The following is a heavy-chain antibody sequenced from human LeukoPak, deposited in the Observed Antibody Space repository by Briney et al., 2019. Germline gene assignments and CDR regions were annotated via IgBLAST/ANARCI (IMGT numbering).Heavy chain of an antibody. CDR1: GGSISSSSYY. CDR3: ARQIRYFDWLLVYFDY. V-gene: IGHV4-39*01. J-gene: IGHJ4*02. CDR2: IYYSGST. Sequence: SETLSLTCTVSGGSISSSSYYWGWIRQPPGKGLEWIGSIYYSGSTYYNPSLKSRVTISVDTSRNQFSLKLSSVTAADTAVYYCARQIRYFDWLLVYFDYWGQGTLVTVSS. D-gene: IGHD3-9*01.